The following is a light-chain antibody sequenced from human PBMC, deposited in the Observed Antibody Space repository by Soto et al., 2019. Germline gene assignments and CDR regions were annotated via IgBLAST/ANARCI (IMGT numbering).Light chain of an antibody. V-gene: IGLV2-8*01. CDR1: SSDVGGYNY. J-gene: IGLJ1*01. CDR2: EVN. Sequence: QSVLTQPPSASGSPGQSVAISCTGTSSDVGGYNYVSWYQQHPGKAPKLMIYEVNKRPSGVPDRFSGSKSGNTASLTVSGLQAEDEADYYCAAWDDNLSAVFGAGPKVTVL. CDR3: AAWDDNLSAV.